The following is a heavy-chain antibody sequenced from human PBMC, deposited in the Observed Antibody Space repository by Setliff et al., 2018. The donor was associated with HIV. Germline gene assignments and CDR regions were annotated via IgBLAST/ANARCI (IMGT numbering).Heavy chain of an antibody. J-gene: IGHJ3*02. V-gene: IGHV3-21*01. Sequence: GGPLRLSCAASGFTFSSYTMNWVRQTPGKGLEWVSSIDRGHNYMYYADSVKGRFTISRDNAKNSLYLQMSSLRAEDTAVYYCARARYCSSTSCPWDAFDIWGQGTMVTVSS. CDR3: ARARYCSSTSCPWDAFDI. D-gene: IGHD2-2*01. CDR2: IDRGHNYM. CDR1: GFTFSSYT.